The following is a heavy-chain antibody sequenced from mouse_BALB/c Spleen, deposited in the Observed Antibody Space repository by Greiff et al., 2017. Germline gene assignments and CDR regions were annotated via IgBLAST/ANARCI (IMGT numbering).Heavy chain of an antibody. Sequence: QVQLQQSGAELARPGASVKLSCKASGYTFTSYWMQWVKQRPGQGLEWIGAIYPGDGDTRYTQKFKGKATLTADKSSSTAYMQLSSLASEDSAVYYCARATATRYFDYWGQGTTLTVSS. J-gene: IGHJ2*01. CDR2: IYPGDGDT. V-gene: IGHV1-87*01. CDR1: GYTFTSYW. D-gene: IGHD1-2*01. CDR3: ARATATRYFDY.